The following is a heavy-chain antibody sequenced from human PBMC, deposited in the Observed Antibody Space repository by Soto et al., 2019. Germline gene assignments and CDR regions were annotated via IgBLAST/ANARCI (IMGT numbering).Heavy chain of an antibody. CDR3: ARRPFSSRCYYSNFDY. CDR1: GYSFTSYL. V-gene: IGHV5-10-1*01. Sequence: EVQLVQSGAEVKKPGESLRISCKGSGYSFTSYLISWVRQMPGKGLEWMGRIDPSDSYTNYSPSFQGHVTISADKSNSTAYLQWSSLKASHTAMYYCARRPFSSRCYYSNFDYWGEGTLVTVSS. CDR2: IDPSDSYT. J-gene: IGHJ4*02. D-gene: IGHD3-22*01.